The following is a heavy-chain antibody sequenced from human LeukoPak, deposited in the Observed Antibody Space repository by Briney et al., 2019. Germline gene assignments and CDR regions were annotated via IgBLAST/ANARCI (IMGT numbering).Heavy chain of an antibody. Sequence: ASVKVSCKASGYTFTNYYIHWVRQAPGQGLEWMGNINPSGGSTTYAQRFQDRVLMTGDTSTSSVHMELSSLRSEDTAIYYCAREMPRTYYFDYWGQGTLVTAPS. V-gene: IGHV1-46*01. CDR3: AREMPRTYYFDY. CDR1: GYTFTNYY. D-gene: IGHD1-14*01. CDR2: INPSGGST. J-gene: IGHJ4*02.